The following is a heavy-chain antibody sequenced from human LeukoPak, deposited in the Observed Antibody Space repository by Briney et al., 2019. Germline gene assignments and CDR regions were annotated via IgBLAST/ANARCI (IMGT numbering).Heavy chain of an antibody. CDR2: IIPIFGTA. D-gene: IGHD6-6*01. V-gene: IGHV1-69*05. CDR3: AIAARLSNDAFDI. CDR1: GGTFSSYA. J-gene: IGHJ3*02. Sequence: SVKVSCKASGGTFSSYAISWVRQAPGQGLEWMGGIIPIFGTANYAQKFQGRVTITTDESTSTAYMELSSLRSEDTAVYYCAIAARLSNDAFDIWGQGTMVTVSS.